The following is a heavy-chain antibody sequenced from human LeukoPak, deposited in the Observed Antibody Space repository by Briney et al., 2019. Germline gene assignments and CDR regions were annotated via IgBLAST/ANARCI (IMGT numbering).Heavy chain of an antibody. CDR3: AATPRAGARPPYDY. J-gene: IGHJ4*01. D-gene: IGHD6-6*01. Sequence: GGSLRLSCATSGFTFSSYGMSWVRQAPGKGLEWISAISAGGDSTYYADSVRGRFTISKDESKTTLFLQMNSLRAEDTAIYYCAATPRAGARPPYDYGGHEAQVSVSS. CDR2: ISAGGDST. CDR1: GFTFSSYG. V-gene: IGHV3-23*01.